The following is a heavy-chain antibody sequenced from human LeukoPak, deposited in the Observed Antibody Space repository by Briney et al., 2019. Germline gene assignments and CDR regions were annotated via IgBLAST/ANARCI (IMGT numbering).Heavy chain of an antibody. D-gene: IGHD3-10*01. Sequence: PGGSLRLSCAASGFTFSDYYMSWIRQAPGKGLEWVSYISSSGSTIYYADSVKGRFTISRDNSKNTLYLQMNSLRAEDTAVYYCAKEGYYGSGSYPDHWGQGTLVTVSS. CDR1: GFTFSDYY. V-gene: IGHV3-11*04. CDR3: AKEGYYGSGSYPDH. J-gene: IGHJ4*02. CDR2: ISSSGSTI.